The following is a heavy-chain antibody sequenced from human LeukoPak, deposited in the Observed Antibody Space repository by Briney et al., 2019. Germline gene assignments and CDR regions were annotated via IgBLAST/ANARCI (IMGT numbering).Heavy chain of an antibody. Sequence: GGSLRLSCAASGFTFSSYAMSWVRQAPGKGLEWVANIKQDGSEKYYVDSVKGRFTISRDNAKNSLYLQMNSLRAEDTAVYYCARDEAGYYYYGMDVWGQGTTVTVSS. V-gene: IGHV3-7*01. J-gene: IGHJ6*02. CDR1: GFTFSSYA. CDR2: IKQDGSEK. CDR3: ARDEAGYYYYGMDV. D-gene: IGHD6-19*01.